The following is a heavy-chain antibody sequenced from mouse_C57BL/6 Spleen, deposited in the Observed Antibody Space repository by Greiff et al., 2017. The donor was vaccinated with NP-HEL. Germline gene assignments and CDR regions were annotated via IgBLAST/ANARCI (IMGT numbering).Heavy chain of an antibody. V-gene: IGHV1-22*01. Sequence: VQLQQSGPELVKPGASVKMSCKASGYTFTDYNMHWVKQSHGKSLEWIGYINPNNGGTIYNQKFKGKATLTVNKSSSTAYMELRSLTSEDSAVYYCARATVVAHYYAMDYWGQGTSVTVSS. CDR1: GYTFTDYN. CDR3: ARATVVAHYYAMDY. D-gene: IGHD1-1*01. CDR2: INPNNGGT. J-gene: IGHJ4*01.